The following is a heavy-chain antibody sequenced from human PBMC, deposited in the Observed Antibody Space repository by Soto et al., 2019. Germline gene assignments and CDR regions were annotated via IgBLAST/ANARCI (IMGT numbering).Heavy chain of an antibody. CDR1: GFTFSSYS. Sequence: HPGGSLRLSCAASGFTFSSYSMNWIRQAPGKGLEWVSYISSSSSTIYYADSVKGRFTISRDNAKNSLYLQMNSLRAEDTSVYYCARSSHSNYDWFGPWGQGTLVTSPQ. J-gene: IGHJ5*02. CDR2: ISSSSSTI. CDR3: ARSSHSNYDWFGP. D-gene: IGHD4-4*01. V-gene: IGHV3-48*01.